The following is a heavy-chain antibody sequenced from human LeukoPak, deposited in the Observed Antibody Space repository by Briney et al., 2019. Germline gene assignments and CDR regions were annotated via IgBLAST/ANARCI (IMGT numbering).Heavy chain of an antibody. CDR2: IRSRSYGGTT. CDR1: GFSFDDFA. D-gene: IGHD1-1*01. CDR3: STVQLERSRSFCYYMDV. V-gene: IGHV3-49*03. J-gene: IGHJ6*03. Sequence: PGGSLRLSCTTSGFSFDDFAMSWFRQAPGKGLEWITSIRSRSYGGTTDYAASVRGRFSISRDASKSIAYLQVNSLKPEDTAVYFCSTVQLERSRSFCYYMDVWGKGTTVTVSS.